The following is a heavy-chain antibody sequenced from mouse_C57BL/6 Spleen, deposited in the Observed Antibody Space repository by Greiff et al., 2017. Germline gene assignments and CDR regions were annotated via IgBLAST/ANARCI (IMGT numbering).Heavy chain of an antibody. J-gene: IGHJ1*03. V-gene: IGHV1-54*01. Sequence: QVQLKQSGAELVRPGTSVKVSCKASGYAFTNYLIEWVKQRPGQGLEWIGVINPGSGGTNYNEKFKGKATLTADKSSSTAYMQLSSLTSEDSAVYFCARSGPDWYFDVWGTGTTVTVSS. CDR3: ARSGPDWYFDV. CDR1: GYAFTNYL. CDR2: INPGSGGT.